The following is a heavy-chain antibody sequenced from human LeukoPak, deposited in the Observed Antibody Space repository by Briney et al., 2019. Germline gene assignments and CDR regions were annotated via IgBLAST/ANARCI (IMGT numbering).Heavy chain of an antibody. J-gene: IGHJ4*02. CDR2: ITGDGGNT. V-gene: IGHV3-23*01. D-gene: IGHD6-19*01. CDR3: AKDSRRGSIAVAVDY. CDR1: GFTFNTYA. Sequence: GGSLRLSCAASGFTFNTYAMSWVRQAPGKGLEWVSTITGDGGNTYYADSVKGRFTVSRDNSKNTLRLQMNSLRAEDTAVYYCAKDSRRGSIAVAVDYWGREPWSPSP.